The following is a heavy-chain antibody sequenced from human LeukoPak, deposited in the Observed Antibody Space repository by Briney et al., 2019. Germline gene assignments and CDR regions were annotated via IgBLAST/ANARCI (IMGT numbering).Heavy chain of an antibody. CDR3: ARGDFSSSDY. Sequence: PSETLSLTCTVSGRSISSGSYYWSWIPQPAGKGLECITRIYTSGTTNYNPSLKRRVTISLDTSKNQFSLKLSSVPAADTAVYYCARGDFSSSDYWGQGTLVTVSS. D-gene: IGHD6-6*01. CDR1: GRSISSGSYY. J-gene: IGHJ4*02. CDR2: IYTSGTT. V-gene: IGHV4-61*02.